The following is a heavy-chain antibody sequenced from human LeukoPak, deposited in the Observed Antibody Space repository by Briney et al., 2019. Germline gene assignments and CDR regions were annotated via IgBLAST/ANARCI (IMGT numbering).Heavy chain of an antibody. CDR2: ISDSGGWT. J-gene: IGHJ3*02. CDR1: GFTFSSYA. V-gene: IGHV3-23*01. CDR3: ARGPFLSGYLDAFDI. D-gene: IGHD3-22*01. Sequence: GGSLRLSCAASGFTFSSYAMNWVRQAPGKGLEWISGISDSGGWTYYADSVKGRCTISRDGSKNTLYLQMNSLRVEDTAVYYCARGPFLSGYLDAFDIWGQGTVVTVSS.